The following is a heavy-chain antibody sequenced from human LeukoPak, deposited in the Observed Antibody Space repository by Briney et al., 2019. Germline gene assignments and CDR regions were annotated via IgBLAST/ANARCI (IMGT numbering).Heavy chain of an antibody. J-gene: IGHJ3*02. CDR2: IYYSGST. Sequence: PPETLSLTCTVSGGSISSYYWSWIRQPPGKGLEWIGYIYYSGSTNYNPSLKSRVTISVDTSKNQFSLKLSSVTAADTAVYYCARDRDSSGWYDDAFDIWGQGTMVTVSS. CDR3: ARDRDSSGWYDDAFDI. CDR1: GGSISSYY. V-gene: IGHV4-59*01. D-gene: IGHD6-19*01.